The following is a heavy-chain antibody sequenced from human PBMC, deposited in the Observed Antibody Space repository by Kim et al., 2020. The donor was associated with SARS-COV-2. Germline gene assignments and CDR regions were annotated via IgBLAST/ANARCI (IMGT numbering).Heavy chain of an antibody. J-gene: IGHJ4*02. D-gene: IGHD6-19*01. V-gene: IGHV3-30*18. CDR2: ISYDGSNK. CDR3: AKDLSKEQWLAPFDY. Sequence: GGSLRLSCAASGFTFSSYGMHWVRQAPGKGLEWVAVISYDGSNKYYADSVKGRFTISRDNSKNTLYLQMNSLRAEDTAVYYCAKDLSKEQWLAPFDYWGQGTLVTVSS. CDR1: GFTFSSYG.